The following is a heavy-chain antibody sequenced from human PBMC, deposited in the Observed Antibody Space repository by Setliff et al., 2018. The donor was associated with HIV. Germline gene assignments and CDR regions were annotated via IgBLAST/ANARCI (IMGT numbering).Heavy chain of an antibody. D-gene: IGHD1-1*01. V-gene: IGHV4-39*01. CDR1: GGSIYGSDYY. J-gene: IGHJ4*02. CDR2: IYYSGST. CDR3: ARHGQLGSE. Sequence: PSETLSLTCTVSGGSIYGSDYYWGWIRQPPGKGLESIGSIYYSGSTYYKPSLKSRVTISVDTSKNQFSLKLSSVTAADTAVYYCARHGQLGSEWGQGTLVTVSS.